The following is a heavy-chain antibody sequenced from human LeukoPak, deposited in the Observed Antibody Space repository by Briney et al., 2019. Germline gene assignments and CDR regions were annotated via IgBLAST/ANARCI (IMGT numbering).Heavy chain of an antibody. CDR2: ISSSSSYI. V-gene: IGHV3-21*01. Sequence: PGGSLRLSCAASGFTFSSYSMNWVRQAPGKGLEWVSSISSSSSYIYYADSVKGRFTISRDNAKNSLYLQMNSLRAEDTAVYYCAREQWLVPYGMDVWGQGTTVTVSS. D-gene: IGHD6-19*01. J-gene: IGHJ6*02. CDR1: GFTFSSYS. CDR3: AREQWLVPYGMDV.